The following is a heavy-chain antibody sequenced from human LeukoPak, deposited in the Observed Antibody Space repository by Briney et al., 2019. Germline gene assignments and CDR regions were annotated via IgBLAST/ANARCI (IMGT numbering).Heavy chain of an antibody. V-gene: IGHV4-61*05. CDR3: ARQLEPGDSGYDW. CDR2: IYYSGST. D-gene: IGHD5-12*01. Sequence: SETLSLTCTVSGGSISSSSYYWSWIRQPPGKGLEWIGYIYYSGSTNYNPSLKSRVTISVDTSKNQFSLKLSSVTAADTAVYYCARQLEPGDSGYDWWGQGTLVTVSS. CDR1: GGSISSSSYY. J-gene: IGHJ4*02.